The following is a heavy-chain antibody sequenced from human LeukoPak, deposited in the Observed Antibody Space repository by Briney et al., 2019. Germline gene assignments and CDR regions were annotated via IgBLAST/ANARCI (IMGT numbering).Heavy chain of an antibody. CDR2: INPSGGST. D-gene: IGHD2-15*01. J-gene: IGHJ4*02. Sequence: ASVKVSCKASGYTFTSYYMHWVRQAPGQGLEWMGIINPSGGSTSYAQKFQGRVTMTRDTSTSTIYMELSSLRSEDTAVYYCARVGYCSGGSCYSLGYWGQGTLVTVSS. V-gene: IGHV1-46*01. CDR1: GYTFTSYY. CDR3: ARVGYCSGGSCYSLGY.